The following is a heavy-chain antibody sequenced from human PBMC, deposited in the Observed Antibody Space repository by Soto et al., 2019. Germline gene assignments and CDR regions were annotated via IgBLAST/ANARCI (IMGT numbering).Heavy chain of an antibody. J-gene: IGHJ5*01. CDR3: ARDLGGCSGGSCRYNWFDS. CDR1: GDTFSNYA. V-gene: IGHV1-69*06. D-gene: IGHD2-15*01. CDR2: IIPIYDTA. Sequence: QVQLVQSGAEVKKPGSSVQVSCKASGDTFSNYAIIWVRQAPGQGLEWMGGIIPIYDTANYAQKFQGRVTITADKSTSTADMELSSLRAEDTAVYYCARDLGGCSGGSCRYNWFDSWGQGPLVTVSS.